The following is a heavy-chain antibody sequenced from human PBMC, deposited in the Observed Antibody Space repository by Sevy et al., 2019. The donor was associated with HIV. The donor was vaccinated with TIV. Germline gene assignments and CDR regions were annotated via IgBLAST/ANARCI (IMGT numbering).Heavy chain of an antibody. CDR1: GGSISSYY. CDR2: IYYSGST. J-gene: IGHJ4*02. D-gene: IGHD3-3*01. CDR3: ATLGGHNGWDY. V-gene: IGHV4-59*13. Sequence: SETLSLTCTVSGGSISSYYWSWIRQPPGKGLEWIGYIYYSGSTNYNPSLKSRVTISVDTSKNQFSLKLSSVTAADTAVYYCATLGGHNGWDYWGQGALVTVSS.